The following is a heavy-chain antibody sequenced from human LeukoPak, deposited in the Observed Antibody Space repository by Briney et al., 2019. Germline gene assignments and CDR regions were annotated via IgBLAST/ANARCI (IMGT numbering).Heavy chain of an antibody. J-gene: IGHJ4*02. CDR3: AANGGPFDF. Sequence: GGSLRLSCAASGFTFRNYWMSWVRQAPGKGLEFVANIKQEGSEKYYVDSVKGRFTISRDNAKNSLYLQMNGLRAEDTAVYYCAANGGPFDFWGQGTLVTV. D-gene: IGHD4-23*01. CDR1: GFTFRNYW. V-gene: IGHV3-7*05. CDR2: IKQEGSEK.